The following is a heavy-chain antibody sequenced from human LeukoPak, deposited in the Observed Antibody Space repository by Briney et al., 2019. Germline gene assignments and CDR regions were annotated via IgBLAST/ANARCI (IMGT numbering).Heavy chain of an antibody. J-gene: IGHJ4*02. CDR1: GYTFTSYG. D-gene: IGHD3-9*01. V-gene: IGHV1-18*01. Sequence: GASVKVSCKASGYTFTSYGISWVRQAPGQGLEWMGWISAYNGNTNYAQKLQGRVTMTTDTSTRTAYMELRSLRSDDTAVYYCARDSKSGGYDILTGPTDWGQGTLVTVSS. CDR3: ARDSKSGGYDILTGPTD. CDR2: ISAYNGNT.